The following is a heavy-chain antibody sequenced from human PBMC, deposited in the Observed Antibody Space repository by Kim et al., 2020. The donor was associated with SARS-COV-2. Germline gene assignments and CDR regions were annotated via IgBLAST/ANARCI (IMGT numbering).Heavy chain of an antibody. Sequence: GGSLRLFCAASGFTLSSHWMSWVRQAPGKGLEGVANIKQDGSENYVQSVKGRFTISRDNAKNSVYLQMNSLRDEDTAVYYCARGPAYGDRPDYFDYWGQG. J-gene: IGHJ4*02. CDR1: GFTLSSHW. D-gene: IGHD4-17*01. CDR3: ARGPAYGDRPDYFDY. V-gene: IGHV3-7*01. CDR2: IKQDGSE.